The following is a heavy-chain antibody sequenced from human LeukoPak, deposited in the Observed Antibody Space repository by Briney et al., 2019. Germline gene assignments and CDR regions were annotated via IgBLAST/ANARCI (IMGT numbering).Heavy chain of an antibody. V-gene: IGHV4-59*01. D-gene: IGHD2-15*01. Sequence: PSETLSLTCTVSGGSISSYYWSWIRQPPGKGREWIGYIYYSGSTNYNPSLKSRVTISVDTSKNQFSLKLSSVTAADTAVYYCARRDSHDAFDIWGQGTMVTVSS. CDR3: ARRDSHDAFDI. CDR1: GGSISSYY. J-gene: IGHJ3*02. CDR2: IYYSGST.